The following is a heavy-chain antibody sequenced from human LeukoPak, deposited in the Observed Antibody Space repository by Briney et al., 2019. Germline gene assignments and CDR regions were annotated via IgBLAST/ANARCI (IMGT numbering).Heavy chain of an antibody. D-gene: IGHD1-26*01. J-gene: IGHJ5*02. CDR1: GYTFTSYD. Sequence: ASVKVSCKASGYTFTSYDINWVRQATGHGLEWMGWLNPNSGKSDFAQKFQGRVTMTRDTSISTAYMELGSLRSEDTAVYYCARGPPFRGSQGWFDPWGQGTLVIVSS. V-gene: IGHV1-8*01. CDR2: LNPNSGKS. CDR3: ARGPPFRGSQGWFDP.